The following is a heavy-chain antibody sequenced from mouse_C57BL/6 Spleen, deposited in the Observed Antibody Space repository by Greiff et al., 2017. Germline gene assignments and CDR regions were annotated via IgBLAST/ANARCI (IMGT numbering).Heavy chain of an antibody. V-gene: IGHV1-15*01. J-gene: IGHJ4*01. CDR3: TRVPMDY. CDR2: IDPETGGT. Sequence: QVHVKQSGAELVRPGASVTLSCKASGYTFTDYEMHWVKQTPVHGLEWIGAIDPETGGTAYNQKFKGKAILTADKSSSTAYMELRSLTSEDSAVYYCTRVPMDYWGQGTSVTVSS. CDR1: GYTFTDYE.